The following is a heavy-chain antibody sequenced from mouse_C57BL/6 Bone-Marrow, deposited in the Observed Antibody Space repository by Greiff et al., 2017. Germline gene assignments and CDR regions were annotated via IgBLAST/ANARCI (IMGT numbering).Heavy chain of an antibody. CDR3: TTPFYDGYSHWYFDV. V-gene: IGHV14-1*01. J-gene: IGHJ1*03. CDR1: GFNIKDYY. Sequence: EVHLVESGAELVRPGASVKLSCTASGFNIKDYYMHWVKQRPEQGLEWIGRIDPEDGDTEYAPKFQGKATMTADTSSNTAYLQLSSLTSEDTAVYYCTTPFYDGYSHWYFDVWGTGTTVTVSS. D-gene: IGHD2-3*01. CDR2: IDPEDGDT.